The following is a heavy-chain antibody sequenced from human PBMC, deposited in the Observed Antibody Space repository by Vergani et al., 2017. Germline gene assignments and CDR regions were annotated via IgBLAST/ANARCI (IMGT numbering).Heavy chain of an antibody. CDR3: ARDLEGIAVAGDDY. D-gene: IGHD6-19*01. V-gene: IGHV1-69*08. CDR1: GGTFSSYT. Sequence: QVQLVQSGAEEKKPGSSVKVSCKASGGTFSSYTISWVRQAPGQGLEWMGRIIPILGIANYAQKFQGRVTITADKSTSTAYMELSSLRSEDTAVYYCARDLEGIAVAGDDYWGQGTLVTVSS. J-gene: IGHJ4*02. CDR2: IIPILGIA.